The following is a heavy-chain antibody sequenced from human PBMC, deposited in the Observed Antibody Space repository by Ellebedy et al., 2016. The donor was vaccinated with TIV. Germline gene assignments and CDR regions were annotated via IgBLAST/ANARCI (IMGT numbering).Heavy chain of an antibody. J-gene: IGHJ4*02. D-gene: IGHD3-22*01. Sequence: AASVKVSCKASGYTFTSYGITWVRQVAGQGLEWMGWINAFNGDTDYAQNFQGRITMTTDTSASTAYLELRSLRSDDTAVYFCARVMTYYDSSGYLGKYWGQGTLVTVSS. CDR1: GYTFTSYG. CDR2: INAFNGDT. CDR3: ARVMTYYDSSGYLGKY. V-gene: IGHV1-18*01.